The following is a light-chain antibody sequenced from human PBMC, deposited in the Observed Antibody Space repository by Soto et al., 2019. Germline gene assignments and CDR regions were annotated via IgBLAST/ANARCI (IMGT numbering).Light chain of an antibody. J-gene: IGKJ5*01. Sequence: EIVLTQSPATLSLSPGESATLSCRASQSVTNYIAWYQHKPGQAPRLLIYEESNRASGVPARFSGSGSGADFTLTISSLEPEDFAVYYCQQRHMWPITFGQGTRLEIK. CDR1: QSVTNY. CDR2: EES. V-gene: IGKV3-11*01. CDR3: QQRHMWPIT.